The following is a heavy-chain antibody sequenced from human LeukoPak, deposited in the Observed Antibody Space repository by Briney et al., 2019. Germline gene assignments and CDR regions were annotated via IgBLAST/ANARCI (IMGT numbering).Heavy chain of an antibody. V-gene: IGHV4-59*08. CDR3: ARYYGSGSGYFDY. D-gene: IGHD3-10*01. CDR2: IYYSGST. J-gene: IGHJ4*02. Sequence: PSETLSLTCTVSGGSISSYYWSWIRQPPGKGLEWIGYIYYSGSTNYNPSLKSRVTISVDTSKNQFSLKLSSVTAADTAVYYCARYYGSGSGYFDYWGQGTLVTVPS. CDR1: GGSISSYY.